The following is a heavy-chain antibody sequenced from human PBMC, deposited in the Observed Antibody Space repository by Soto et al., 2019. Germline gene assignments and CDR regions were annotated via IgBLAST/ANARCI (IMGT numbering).Heavy chain of an antibody. CDR3: ARDAWTVVRGLPISGGLDD. D-gene: IGHD3-10*01. J-gene: IGHJ6*02. CDR1: GGSISSGDYY. CDR2: ISNRGTT. V-gene: IGHV4-30-4*08. Sequence: PSETLSLTCTVSGGSISSGDYYWSWIRQAPGKGLEWIGYISNRGTTYYNPSLKSRVTRSVDTSKNQFSLKLSSVTGADTAVYSCARDAWTVVRGLPISGGLDDWGQGTTVTVSS.